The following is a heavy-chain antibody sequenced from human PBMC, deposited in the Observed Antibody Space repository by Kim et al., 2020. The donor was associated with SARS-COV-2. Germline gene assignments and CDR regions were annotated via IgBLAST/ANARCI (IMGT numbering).Heavy chain of an antibody. Sequence: WGSLRLSCAASGCTFSGYSIHWVRQASGKGLAWVGRIKSKANSYATAYVAWVRGISIISRDDSKNMAYLQMNNLKTEDTYVDYCTCVSATTSAFCDAYD. V-gene: IGHV3-73*01. CDR3: TCVSATTSAFCDAYD. CDR1: GCTFSGYS. D-gene: IGHD1-1*01. CDR2: IKSKANSYAT. J-gene: IGHJ3*02.